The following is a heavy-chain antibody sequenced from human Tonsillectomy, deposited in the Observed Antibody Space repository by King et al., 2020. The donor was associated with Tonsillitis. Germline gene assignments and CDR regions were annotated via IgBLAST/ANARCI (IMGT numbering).Heavy chain of an antibody. D-gene: IGHD3-10*01. V-gene: IGHV4-59*08. Sequence: VQLQESGPGLVKPSETLSLTCTVSGGSISSYYWSWIRQPPGKGLEWIGYIYYSGSTNYNPSLKSRVTISVDTSKNQFSLKLSSVTAADTAVYYCARRITVVRGEKFDPWGQGTLVTVSS. CDR3: ARRITVVRGEKFDP. CDR2: IYYSGST. J-gene: IGHJ5*02. CDR1: GGSISSYY.